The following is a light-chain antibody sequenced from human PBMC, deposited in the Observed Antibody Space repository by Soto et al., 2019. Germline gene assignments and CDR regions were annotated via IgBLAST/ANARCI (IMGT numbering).Light chain of an antibody. V-gene: IGLV2-14*01. J-gene: IGLJ2*01. CDR3: SSFTSSSTLV. Sequence: QSALTQPASVSGSPGQSVTISCTGTNSDVDGYNYVSWYQQHPGKAPKLIIYNVTARPSGVSHRFSGSKSGYTASLTISGLQAEDEADFYCSSFTSSSTLVFGGGTKLTVL. CDR1: NSDVDGYNY. CDR2: NVT.